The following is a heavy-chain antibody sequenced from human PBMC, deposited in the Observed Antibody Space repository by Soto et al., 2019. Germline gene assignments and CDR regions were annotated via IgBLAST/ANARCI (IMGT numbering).Heavy chain of an antibody. CDR3: ASHGAYCGGDCYSQYFQH. V-gene: IGHV4-61*01. CDR1: GGSVSSGSYY. Sequence: ETLSLTCTVSGGSVSSGSYYWSWIRQPPGKGLEWIGYIYYSGSTNYNPSLKSRVTISVDTSKNQFSLKLSSVTAADTAVYYCASHGAYCGGDCYSQYFQHWGQGTLVTVSS. D-gene: IGHD2-21*02. CDR2: IYYSGST. J-gene: IGHJ1*01.